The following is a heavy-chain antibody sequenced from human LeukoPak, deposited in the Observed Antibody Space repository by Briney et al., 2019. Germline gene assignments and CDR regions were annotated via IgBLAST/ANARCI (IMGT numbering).Heavy chain of an antibody. CDR1: GYTFTGYY. CDR2: INPNSGGT. D-gene: IGHD1-26*01. Sequence: ASVKVSCKASGYTFTGYYMHWVRQAPGQGLEWMGWINPNSGGTNYAQKFQGRVTMTRDTSTSTVYMELSSLRSDDTAVYYCARDRVGATPDFDYWGQGTLVTVSS. V-gene: IGHV1-2*02. CDR3: ARDRVGATPDFDY. J-gene: IGHJ4*02.